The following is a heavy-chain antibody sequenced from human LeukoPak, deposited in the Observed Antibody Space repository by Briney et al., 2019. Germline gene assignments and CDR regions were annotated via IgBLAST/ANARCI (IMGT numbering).Heavy chain of an antibody. CDR3: ARDRGYGGTPIPAWYFDL. CDR2: IYHSGRT. D-gene: IGHD4-23*01. Sequence: RSSETLSLTCTVSGGSISSGGYYWSWIRQPPGKGLECIGYIYHSGRTYHNPSLKSRVTISVDRSKNQFSLNLNSLTAADTAVYYCARDRGYGGTPIPAWYFDLWGRGTLVTVSS. J-gene: IGHJ2*01. V-gene: IGHV4-30-2*01. CDR1: GGSISSGGYY.